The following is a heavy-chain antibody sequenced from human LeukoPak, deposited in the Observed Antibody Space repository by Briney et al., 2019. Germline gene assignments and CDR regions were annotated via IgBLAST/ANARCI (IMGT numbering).Heavy chain of an antibody. D-gene: IGHD1-26*01. CDR1: GFVFTIYT. V-gene: IGHV3-64D*06. Sequence: PGGSLRISCSASGFVFTIYTMYWVRQAPGKGPEYVSTISGSGNGFSIYYADSVKGRFTISRDDSKSILYLQMNGLRSEDTAVYYCVKDFGRIRGTPDSWGQGTLVTVSS. J-gene: IGHJ4*02. CDR3: VKDFGRIRGTPDS. CDR2: ISGSGNGFSI.